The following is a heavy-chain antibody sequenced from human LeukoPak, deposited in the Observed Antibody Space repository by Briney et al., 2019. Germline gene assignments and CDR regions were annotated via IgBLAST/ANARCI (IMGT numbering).Heavy chain of an antibody. J-gene: IGHJ4*02. D-gene: IGHD6-19*01. CDR1: GFTFSSYA. CDR3: ARDFGGWYYFDY. V-gene: IGHV3-64*01. Sequence: GGSLRLSXAASGFTFSSYAMHWVRQAPGKGMEYVSAISSNGGSTYYANSVKGRFTISRDNSKNTLYLQMGSLRAEDMAVYYCARDFGGWYYFDYWGQGTLVTVSS. CDR2: ISSNGGST.